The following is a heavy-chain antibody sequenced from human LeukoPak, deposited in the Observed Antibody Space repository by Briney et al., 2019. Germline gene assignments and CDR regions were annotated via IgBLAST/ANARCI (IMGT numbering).Heavy chain of an antibody. V-gene: IGHV3-48*01. CDR3: ARRGYCRSTSCLDYYYYGMDV. CDR1: GFTFSSYS. CDR2: ISSSSTI. Sequence: PGWSLRLSCAASGFTFSSYSMNWVRQAPGKGLEWVSYISSSSTIYYADSVKGRFTISRDNAKNSLYLQMNSLRAEDTAVYYCARRGYCRSTSCLDYYYYGMDVWGQGTTVTVSS. D-gene: IGHD2-2*01. J-gene: IGHJ6*02.